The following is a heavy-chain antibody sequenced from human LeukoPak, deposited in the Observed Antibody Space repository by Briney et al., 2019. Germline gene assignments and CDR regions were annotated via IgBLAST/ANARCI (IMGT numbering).Heavy chain of an antibody. CDR3: ARDRNYYGSGSRKGNYYGMDV. V-gene: IGHV3-21*01. Sequence: GGSLRLSCAASGFTFSSYGMHWVRQAPGKGLEWVSSISSSSSYIYYADSVKGRFTISRDNAKNSLYLQMNSLRAEDTAVYYCARDRNYYGSGSRKGNYYGMDVWGQGTTVTVSS. D-gene: IGHD3-10*01. CDR1: GFTFSSYG. CDR2: ISSSSSYI. J-gene: IGHJ6*02.